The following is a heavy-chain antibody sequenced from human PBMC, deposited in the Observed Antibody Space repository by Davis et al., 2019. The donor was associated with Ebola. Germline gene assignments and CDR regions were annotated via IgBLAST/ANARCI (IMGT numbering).Heavy chain of an antibody. CDR3: ARVTLWWDDDSGGPTTYYYDI. CDR2: IYPGDSDT. Sequence: GESLKISCKGSGYSFTSYWIGWVRQMPGKGLEWMGIIYPGDSDTRYSPSFQGQVTISADKSISTAYLQWSSLRAEDTATYYCARVTLWWDDDSGGPTTYYYDIWGQGALVTVSS. CDR1: GYSFTSYW. V-gene: IGHV5-51*01. D-gene: IGHD3-22*01. J-gene: IGHJ4*02.